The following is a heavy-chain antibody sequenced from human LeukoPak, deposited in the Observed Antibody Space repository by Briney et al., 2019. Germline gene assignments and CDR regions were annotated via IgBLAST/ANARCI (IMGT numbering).Heavy chain of an antibody. CDR2: INPSGGST. CDR1: GYTFTGYY. Sequence: GASVKVSCKASGYTFTGYYMHWVRQAPGQGLEWMGIINPSGGSTSYAQKFQGRVTMTRDTSTSTVYMELSSLRSEDTAVYYCARDPGYYDSSGIGFQHWGQGTLVTVSS. J-gene: IGHJ1*01. D-gene: IGHD3-22*01. V-gene: IGHV1-46*01. CDR3: ARDPGYYDSSGIGFQH.